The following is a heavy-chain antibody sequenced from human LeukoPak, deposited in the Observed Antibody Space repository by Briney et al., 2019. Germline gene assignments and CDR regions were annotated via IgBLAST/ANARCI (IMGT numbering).Heavy chain of an antibody. J-gene: IGHJ1*01. V-gene: IGHV1-69*04. CDR2: IIPILGIA. D-gene: IGHD3-10*01. CDR1: GGTFSSYA. CDR3: AREGRGAYPAFQH. Sequence: SVKVSCKASGGTFSSYAISWVRQAPGQGLEWMGRIIPILGIANYAQKFQGRVTITADKSTSTAYMELSSLRSEDTAVYYCAREGRGAYPAFQHWGQGTLVTVSS.